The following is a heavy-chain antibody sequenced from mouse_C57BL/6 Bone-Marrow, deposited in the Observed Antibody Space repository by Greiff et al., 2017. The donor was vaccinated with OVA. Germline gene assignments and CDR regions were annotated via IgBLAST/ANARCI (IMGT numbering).Heavy chain of an antibody. J-gene: IGHJ2*01. D-gene: IGHD2-4*01. V-gene: IGHV1-7*01. CDR2: INPSSGYT. Sequence: QVQLKQSGAELAKPGASVKLSCKASGYTFTSYWMHWVKQRPGQGLEWIGYINPSSGYTKYNQKFKDKATLTEDKSSSTAYMQLSSLTYEDSAVYYCSRRYDYDGFDYWGQGTTLTVSS. CDR3: SRRYDYDGFDY. CDR1: GYTFTSYW.